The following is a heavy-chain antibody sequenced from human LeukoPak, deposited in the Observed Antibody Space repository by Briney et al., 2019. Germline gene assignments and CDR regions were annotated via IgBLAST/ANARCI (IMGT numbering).Heavy chain of an antibody. Sequence: SQTLSLTCTVSGGSISSGGYYWSWIRRHPGKGLEWIGYIYYSGSTYYNPSLKSRVTISVDTSKNQFSLKLSSVTAADTAVYYCARGAHGITIFGVVIPNWFDPWGQGTLVTVSS. CDR2: IYYSGST. J-gene: IGHJ5*02. V-gene: IGHV4-31*03. CDR3: ARGAHGITIFGVVIPNWFDP. D-gene: IGHD3-3*01. CDR1: GGSISSGGYY.